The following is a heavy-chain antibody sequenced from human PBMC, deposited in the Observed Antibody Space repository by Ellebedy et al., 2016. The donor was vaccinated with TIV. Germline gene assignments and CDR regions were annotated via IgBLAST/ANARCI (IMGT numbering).Heavy chain of an antibody. CDR1: GGSISSYS. D-gene: IGHD3-10*01. Sequence: SETLSLXCTISGGSISSYSWSWIRQPAGKGLEWIGRIYASGSINYNPSLKSRVTMSVDTSKSQFSLKLSSVTAADTAVYYCARVGENYYGSGNWFDPWGQGTLVTVSS. V-gene: IGHV4-4*07. CDR2: IYASGSI. J-gene: IGHJ5*02. CDR3: ARVGENYYGSGNWFDP.